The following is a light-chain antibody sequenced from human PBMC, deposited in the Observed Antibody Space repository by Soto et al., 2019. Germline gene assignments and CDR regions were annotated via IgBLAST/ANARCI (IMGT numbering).Light chain of an antibody. Sequence: SVHTHPASVPWYPGHVITISWHGTSSNVGAYNYVSWYQHHPGKVPKLLIYEVTNRPSGVSDRFSGSKSGNTASLTISGLQAEDEPDYYCSSKRDSSNLFVFGTGTKVTV. CDR3: SSKRDSSNLFV. CDR2: EVT. CDR1: SSNVGAYNY. J-gene: IGLJ1*01. V-gene: IGLV2-14*01.